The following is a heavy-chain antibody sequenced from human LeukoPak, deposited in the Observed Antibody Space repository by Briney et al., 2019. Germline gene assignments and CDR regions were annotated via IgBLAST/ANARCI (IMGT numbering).Heavy chain of an antibody. Sequence: ASVKVSCKASGYTFSNYDMNWVRQAPGQGLEWTGMITPSGGISHAQKFQGRVTMTRDMSTNTVYMELSSLRSEDTAVYYCARDLRYSSGWAGLDYWGQGTLVTVSS. V-gene: IGHV1-46*01. CDR2: ITPSGGI. J-gene: IGHJ4*02. CDR3: ARDLRYSSGWAGLDY. CDR1: GYTFSNYD. D-gene: IGHD6-19*01.